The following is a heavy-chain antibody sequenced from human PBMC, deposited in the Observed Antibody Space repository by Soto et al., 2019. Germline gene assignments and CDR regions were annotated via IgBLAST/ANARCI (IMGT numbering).Heavy chain of an antibody. D-gene: IGHD6-19*01. CDR1: GYTFTSYY. Sequence: ASVKVSCKASGYTFTSYYMHWLRQAAGQGLEWMGIINPSGGSTSYAQKFQGRVTMTRDTSTSTVYMELSSLRSEDTAVYYCAREPIAVAGPYYYGMDVWGQGTTVTVSS. J-gene: IGHJ6*02. V-gene: IGHV1-46*01. CDR2: INPSGGST. CDR3: AREPIAVAGPYYYGMDV.